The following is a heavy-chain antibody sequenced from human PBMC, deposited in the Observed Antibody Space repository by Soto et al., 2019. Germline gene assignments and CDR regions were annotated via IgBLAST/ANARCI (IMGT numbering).Heavy chain of an antibody. CDR2: IYPGDHET. Sequence: PGESLKISCQSPGYTFSNFWIGWVRQLPGKGLEWMGIIYPGDHETRYSPSFHGKVTISADRSINTAYLQWNSLEASETAFYFCARSPRSSPYFDYWGQGALVTVSS. D-gene: IGHD6-13*01. V-gene: IGHV5-51*01. CDR1: GYTFSNFW. J-gene: IGHJ4*02. CDR3: ARSPRSSPYFDY.